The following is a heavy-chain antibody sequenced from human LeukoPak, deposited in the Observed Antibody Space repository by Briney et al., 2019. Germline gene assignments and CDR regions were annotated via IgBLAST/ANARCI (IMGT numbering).Heavy chain of an antibody. Sequence: GRSLRLSCAASGFTFSSYSINWVRQAPGEGLGWVSSISSSSSYIYYADSVKGRFTISRDHAKNSLYLQMNRLRAEATAVYYCAREKKAAAATMDVWGKGTTVTVSS. J-gene: IGHJ6*03. CDR1: GFTFSSYS. CDR2: ISSSSSYI. D-gene: IGHD6-13*01. CDR3: AREKKAAAATMDV. V-gene: IGHV3-21*01.